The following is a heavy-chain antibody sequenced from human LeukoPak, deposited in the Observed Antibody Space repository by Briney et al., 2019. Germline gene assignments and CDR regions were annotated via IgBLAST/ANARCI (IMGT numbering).Heavy chain of an antibody. D-gene: IGHD4-17*01. CDR3: AKYGLSPYFAY. Sequence: GASVKVSCKASGYTFTNYHIHWVRQAPGQGLEWMGIINPSGGSTSNAQKFQGRVTMTRDMSTSTVYMELSSLTSEDMAIYYCAKYGLSPYFAYWGQGTLVTVSS. CDR1: GYTFTNYH. J-gene: IGHJ4*02. V-gene: IGHV1-46*01. CDR2: INPSGGST.